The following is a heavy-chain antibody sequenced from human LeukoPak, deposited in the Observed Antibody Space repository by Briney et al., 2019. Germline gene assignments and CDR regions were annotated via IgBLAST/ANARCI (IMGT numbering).Heavy chain of an antibody. CDR3: ARVGPDYYFDY. V-gene: IGHV4-59*12. CDR1: GGSISSYY. D-gene: IGHD2-2*01. Sequence: PSETLSLTCTVSGGSISSYYGSWIRQPPGKGLEWIGYIYYSGSTNYNPSLKSRVTISVDTSKNQFSLKPSSVTAADTAVYYCARVGPDYYFDYWGQGTLVTVSS. J-gene: IGHJ4*02. CDR2: IYYSGST.